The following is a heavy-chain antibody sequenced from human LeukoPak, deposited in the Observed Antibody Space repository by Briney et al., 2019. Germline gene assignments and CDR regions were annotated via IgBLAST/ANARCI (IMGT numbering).Heavy chain of an antibody. CDR1: GGSISSYY. Sequence: SETLSLTCTVSGGSISSYYWSWIRQPAGKGLEWIGRIYTSGSANYNPSLKSRVTMSVDTSKNQFSLKLSSVTAADTAVYYCARDQGIIAAASYYYYYGMDVWGQGTTVTVSS. CDR3: ARDQGIIAAASYYYYYGMDV. J-gene: IGHJ6*02. D-gene: IGHD6-13*01. CDR2: IYTSGSA. V-gene: IGHV4-4*07.